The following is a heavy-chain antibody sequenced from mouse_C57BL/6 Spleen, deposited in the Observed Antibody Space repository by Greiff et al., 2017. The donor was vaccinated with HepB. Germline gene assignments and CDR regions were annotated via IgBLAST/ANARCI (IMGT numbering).Heavy chain of an antibody. CDR3: ARDGHYGSSYGYFDY. V-gene: IGHV5-4*01. J-gene: IGHJ2*01. CDR1: GFTFSSYA. Sequence: EVKVVESGGGLVKPGGSLKLSCAASGFTFSSYAMSWVRQTPEKRLEWVATISDGGSYTYYPDNVKGRFTISRDNAKNNLYLQMSHLKSEDTAMYYCARDGHYGSSYGYFDYWGQGTTLTVSS. CDR2: ISDGGSYT. D-gene: IGHD1-1*01.